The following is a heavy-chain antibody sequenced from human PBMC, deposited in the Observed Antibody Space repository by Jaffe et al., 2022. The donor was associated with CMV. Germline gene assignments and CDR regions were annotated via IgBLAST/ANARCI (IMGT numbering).Heavy chain of an antibody. CDR3: ARDQTYYYDSSGLNYFDY. V-gene: IGHV3-21*01. CDR2: ISSSSSYI. D-gene: IGHD3-22*01. CDR1: GFTFSSYS. Sequence: EVQLVESGGGLVKPGGSLRLSCAASGFTFSSYSMNWVRQAPGKGLEWVSSISSSSSYIYYADSVKGRFTISRDNAKNSLYLQMNSLRAEDTAVYYCARDQTYYYDSSGLNYFDYWGQGTLVTVSS. J-gene: IGHJ4*02.